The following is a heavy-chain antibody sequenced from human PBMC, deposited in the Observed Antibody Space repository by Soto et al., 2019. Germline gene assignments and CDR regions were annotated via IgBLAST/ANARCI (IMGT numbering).Heavy chain of an antibody. Sequence: GASVKVCCKASGYTFTSYAMHWVRQAPGQRLEWMGWINAGNGNTKYSQKFQGRVTITRDTSASTAYMELSSLRSEDTAVYYCARETTGTTWGDAFDIWGQGTMVTVSS. CDR2: INAGNGNT. V-gene: IGHV1-3*01. CDR3: ARETTGTTWGDAFDI. D-gene: IGHD1-7*01. CDR1: GYTFTSYA. J-gene: IGHJ3*02.